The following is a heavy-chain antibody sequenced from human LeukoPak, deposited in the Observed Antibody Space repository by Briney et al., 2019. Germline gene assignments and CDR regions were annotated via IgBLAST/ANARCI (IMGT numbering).Heavy chain of an antibody. J-gene: IGHJ6*03. CDR2: IIPIFGTA. CDR1: GGTFSSYA. CDR3: ARERGSGRYDDYYYYYMDV. D-gene: IGHD6-19*01. Sequence: SVKVSCKASGGTFSSYAISWVRQAPGQGLEWMGGIIPIFGTANYAQKFQGRVTITTDEPTSTAYMELSSLRSEDTAVYYCARERGSGRYDDYYYYYMDVWGKGTTVTVSS. V-gene: IGHV1-69*05.